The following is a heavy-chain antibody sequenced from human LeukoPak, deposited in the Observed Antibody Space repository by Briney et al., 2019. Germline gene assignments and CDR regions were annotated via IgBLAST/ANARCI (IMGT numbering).Heavy chain of an antibody. CDR3: ARQPKIAVARAFLDY. J-gene: IGHJ4*02. CDR2: IYHSGST. Sequence: ASGTLSLTCAVSGYSISSGYYWGWIRQPPGKGLEWIGSIYHSGSTYYNPSLKSRVTISVDTSKNQFSLKLSSVTAADTAVYYCARQPKIAVARAFLDYWGQGTLVTVSS. V-gene: IGHV4-38-2*01. CDR1: GYSISSGYY. D-gene: IGHD6-19*01.